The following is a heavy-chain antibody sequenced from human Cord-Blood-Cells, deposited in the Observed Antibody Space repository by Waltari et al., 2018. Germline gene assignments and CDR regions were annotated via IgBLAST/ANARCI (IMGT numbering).Heavy chain of an antibody. V-gene: IGHV3-73*02. J-gene: IGHJ4*02. Sequence: EVQLVESGGGLVQPGGSLKLSCAASGFTFSGSAMHWVRQASGKGLEWVGRIRSKANSYATAYAASVKGRFTISRDDSKNTAYLQMNSLKTEDTAVYYCTYGPNGPGDYWGQGTLVTVSS. D-gene: IGHD3-10*01. CDR3: TYGPNGPGDY. CDR2: IRSKANSYAT. CDR1: GFTFSGSA.